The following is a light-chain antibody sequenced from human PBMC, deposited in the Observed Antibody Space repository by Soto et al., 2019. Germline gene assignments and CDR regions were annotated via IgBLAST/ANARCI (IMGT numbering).Light chain of an antibody. CDR3: QSYDSSLSGYVV. CDR1: SSNIGAGYD. J-gene: IGLJ2*01. Sequence: QSVLTQPPSVSGAPGQRVTISCTGSSSNIGAGYDVHWYQQLPGTAPKHLIYGTTNRHSGVPAPFSGSKSGTSASLAITGVRSEDVVDSYCQSYDSSLSGYVVFGGGTKLTVL. CDR2: GTT. V-gene: IGLV1-40*01.